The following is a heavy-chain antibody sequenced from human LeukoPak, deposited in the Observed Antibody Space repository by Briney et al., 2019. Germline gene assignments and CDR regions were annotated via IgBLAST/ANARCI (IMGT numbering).Heavy chain of an antibody. J-gene: IGHJ1*01. CDR3: AIDIMRGGSRWGYFHH. CDR2: ISWSSNSI. V-gene: IGHV3-9*01. Sequence: PGRSLSLSCAASGFTFDDYAMHWVQQAPGKGLEWVSGISWSSNSIGYADSVKGRFTISKDNAKNSLYLQMHSLRVEDTALYYCAIDIMRGGSRWGYFHHWGQGTLVTVSS. CDR1: GFTFDDYA. D-gene: IGHD2-15*01.